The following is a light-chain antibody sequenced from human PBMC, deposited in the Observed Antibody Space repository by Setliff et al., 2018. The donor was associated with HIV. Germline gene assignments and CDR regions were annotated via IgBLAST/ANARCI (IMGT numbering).Light chain of an antibody. CDR3: ASYTTSSAPLV. CDR1: SSDIGTYNF. CDR2: EVS. J-gene: IGLJ1*01. V-gene: IGLV2-14*01. Sequence: QSALTQPASVSGSPGQSITISCTGSSSDIGTYNFVSWYQQYPGKAPKVVIYEVSIRPSGISTRLSGSKSGNTASLTISGLQPADDADYYCASYTTSSAPLVFGSGTKVTVL.